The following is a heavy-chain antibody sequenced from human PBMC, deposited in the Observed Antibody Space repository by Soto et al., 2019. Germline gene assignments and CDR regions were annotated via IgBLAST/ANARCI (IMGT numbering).Heavy chain of an antibody. CDR3: ARPGDCSSTRCYEGMDV. D-gene: IGHD2-2*01. V-gene: IGHV4-39*01. CDR1: GGSISSSSYY. J-gene: IGHJ6*03. CDR2: IYYSGST. Sequence: SETLSLTCTVSGGSISSSSYYWGWIRQPPGKGLEWIGSIYYSGSTYYNPSLKSRVTISVDTSKNQFSLKLSSVTAADTAVYYCARPGDCSSTRCYEGMDVWGKGTTVTVSS.